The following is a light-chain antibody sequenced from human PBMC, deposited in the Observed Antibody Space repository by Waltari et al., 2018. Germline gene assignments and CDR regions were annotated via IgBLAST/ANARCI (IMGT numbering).Light chain of an antibody. Sequence: QFALTCPAPGSGALGQSITTGCTGPYRNIGGCNKFSCYQQRPGSAPKLLIYGVTNRPAGISHRFAGYKAGNTASMTISGHPAEDDADYYCSSHADRNTHLFGGGTKVTGL. V-gene: IGLV2-14*01. CDR2: GVT. CDR3: SSHADRNTHL. J-gene: IGLJ2*01. CDR1: YRNIGGCNK.